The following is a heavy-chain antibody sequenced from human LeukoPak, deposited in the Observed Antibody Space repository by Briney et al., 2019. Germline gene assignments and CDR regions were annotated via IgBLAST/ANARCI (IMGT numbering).Heavy chain of an antibody. D-gene: IGHD2-15*01. CDR3: ARGFIGYCSGGSCSPYFDY. CDR1: GGSISSYY. J-gene: IGHJ4*02. CDR2: IYTSGST. V-gene: IGHV4-4*07. Sequence: SETLSFTCTVSGGSISSYYWSWIRQPAGKGLEWIGRIYTSGSTNYNPSLKSRVTISVDTSKNQFSLKLSSVTAADTAVYYCARGFIGYCSGGSCSPYFDYWGQGTLVTVSS.